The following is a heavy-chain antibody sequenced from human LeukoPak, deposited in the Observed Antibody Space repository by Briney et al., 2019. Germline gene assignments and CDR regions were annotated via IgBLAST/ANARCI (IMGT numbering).Heavy chain of an antibody. CDR2: IYTSGST. D-gene: IGHD1-1*01. J-gene: IGHJ4*02. CDR1: GGSISSGSYY. V-gene: IGHV4-61*02. CDR3: ARGERPGCDY. Sequence: SETLSLTCTVSGGSISSGSYYWSWIRQPAGKGLEWIGRIYTSGSTNYNPSLKSRVTISVDTSNNQFSLKLSSVTAADTAVYYCARGERPGCDYWGQGTLVTVSS.